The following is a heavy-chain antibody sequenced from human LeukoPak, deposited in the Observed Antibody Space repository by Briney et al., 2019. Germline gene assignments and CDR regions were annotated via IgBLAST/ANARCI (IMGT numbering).Heavy chain of an antibody. Sequence: SQTLSLTCALSGDSLSTNRAAWHWIRQSPSRGLEWLGRTYYRSKWYHDYAPSVQSRITINPDTSKNQFSLHLNSVTPEDTAVYDCARGNRDFVSWGQGTLVTVSS. J-gene: IGHJ5*01. CDR3: ARGNRDFVS. V-gene: IGHV6-1*01. CDR2: TYYRSKWYH. CDR1: GDSLSTNRAA. D-gene: IGHD2-21*02.